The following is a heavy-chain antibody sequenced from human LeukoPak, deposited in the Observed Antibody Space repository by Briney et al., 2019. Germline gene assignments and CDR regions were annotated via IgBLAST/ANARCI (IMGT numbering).Heavy chain of an antibody. CDR3: ARLGTYSSSWSGWFDP. J-gene: IGHJ5*02. D-gene: IGHD6-13*01. V-gene: IGHV1-69*04. Sequence: SMTVSCKASGGTFSSYAISWVRQAPGQGLEWMGRIIPILGIANYAQKFQGRVTITADKSTSTAYMELSSLRSEDTAVYYCARLGTYSSSWSGWFDPWGQGTLVTVSS. CDR1: GGTFSSYA. CDR2: IIPILGIA.